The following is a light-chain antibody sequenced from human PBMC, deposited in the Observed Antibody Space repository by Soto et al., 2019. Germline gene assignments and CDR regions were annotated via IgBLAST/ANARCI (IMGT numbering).Light chain of an antibody. V-gene: IGLV2-23*01. CDR2: EDT. CDR1: SSDVGSYNL. J-gene: IGLJ2*01. Sequence: QSALTQPASVSGSPGQSITISCTGTSSDVGSYNLVSWYQQHPGKAPKLMIYEDTKRPSGVSNRFSGSKSCNTASLTIAGLEAEDEADYCCSSYAGSTTYVVFGGGTKLTVL. CDR3: SSYAGSTTYVV.